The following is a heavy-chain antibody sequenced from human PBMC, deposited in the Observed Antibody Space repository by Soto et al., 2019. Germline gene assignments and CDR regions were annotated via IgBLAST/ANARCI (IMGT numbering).Heavy chain of an antibody. V-gene: IGHV3-33*01. J-gene: IGHJ4*02. D-gene: IGHD3-10*01. CDR1: GFTFRSYG. CDR2: IWYDGSNK. Sequence: QVHLVESGGGVVQPGRSLRLSCAASGFTFRSYGMHWVRQAPGKGLEWVAVIWYDGSNKYYADSVKGRFTISRDNSKNTLFLQMNSLRAEDTAIYYCARDGEVLGSLYYFDYWGQGNLVTVSS. CDR3: ARDGEVLGSLYYFDY.